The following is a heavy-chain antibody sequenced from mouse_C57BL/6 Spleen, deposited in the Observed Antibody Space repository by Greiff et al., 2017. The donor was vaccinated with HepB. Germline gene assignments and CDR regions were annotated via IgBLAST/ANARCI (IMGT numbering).Heavy chain of an antibody. CDR3: ARSKGVDY. Sequence: VQLQQSGPELVKPGASVKISCKASGYAFSSSWMNWVKQRPGKGLEWIGRIYPGDGDTNYNGKFKGKATLTADKSSSTAYMQLSSLTSEDSAVYYCARSKGVDYWGQGTTLTVSS. V-gene: IGHV1-82*01. J-gene: IGHJ2*01. CDR1: GYAFSSSW. CDR2: IYPGDGDT.